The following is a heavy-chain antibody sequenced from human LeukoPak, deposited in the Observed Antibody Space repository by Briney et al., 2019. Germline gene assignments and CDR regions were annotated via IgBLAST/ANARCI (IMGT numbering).Heavy chain of an antibody. Sequence: PGGSLRLSCADSGFTYSSYATRWVRQAPGKELEWVSAISGSGGSTYYADSVKGRFTTSRDNSKNTLYLQMNSLRAEDTAVYYCAKALRYFDWLLYDAFDIWGQGTMVTVSS. V-gene: IGHV3-23*01. CDR1: GFTYSSYA. CDR3: AKALRYFDWLLYDAFDI. CDR2: ISGSGGST. D-gene: IGHD3-9*01. J-gene: IGHJ3*02.